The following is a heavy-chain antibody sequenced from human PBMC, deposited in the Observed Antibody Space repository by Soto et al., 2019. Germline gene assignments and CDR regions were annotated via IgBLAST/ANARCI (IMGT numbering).Heavy chain of an antibody. D-gene: IGHD3-22*01. Sequence: ASVKVSCKASGYTFTSYGISWVRQAPGQGLEWMGWISAYNGNTNYAQKLQGRVTMTTDTSTSTAYMELRSLRSDDTAVYYCAREGKHHDSSGWHDAFDIWGQGTMVTVSS. CDR2: ISAYNGNT. CDR1: GYTFTSYG. V-gene: IGHV1-18*04. J-gene: IGHJ3*02. CDR3: AREGKHHDSSGWHDAFDI.